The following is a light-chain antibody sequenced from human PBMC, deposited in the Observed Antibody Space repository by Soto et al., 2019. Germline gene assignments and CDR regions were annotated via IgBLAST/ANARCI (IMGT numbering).Light chain of an antibody. V-gene: IGKV1-9*01. CDR1: QGISSN. CDR2: AAS. J-gene: IGKJ1*01. Sequence: DIQLTQSPSILSASVGDRVTITCRASQGISSNLAWYQQKPGKAPKLLIYAASILQSGVPSRFSGSGFGTEFTLTISSLQPEDFAAYCCQQYNGYPHTFGQGTKMDIK. CDR3: QQYNGYPHT.